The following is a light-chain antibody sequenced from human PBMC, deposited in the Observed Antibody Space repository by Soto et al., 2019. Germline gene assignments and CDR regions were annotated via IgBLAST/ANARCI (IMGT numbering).Light chain of an antibody. CDR1: QSINIW. CDR2: DAS. CDR3: QQYNSFSLWT. V-gene: IGKV1-5*01. J-gene: IGKJ1*01. Sequence: DIQMNQSAATLSASVGDRVTITCRARQSINIWLAWYQQKPGKAPKLLIYDASILESGVPSRFSGSGSGTEFTLTISSLQSEDFAVYYCQQYNSFSLWTFGQGTNVDI.